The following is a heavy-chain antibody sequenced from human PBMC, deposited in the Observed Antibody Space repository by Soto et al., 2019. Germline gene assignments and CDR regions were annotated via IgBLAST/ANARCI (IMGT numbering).Heavy chain of an antibody. V-gene: IGHV4-34*01. CDR2: INYSRNT. D-gene: IGHD3-22*01. CDR1: GGPFSGFY. CDR3: ARGITMMDAPGKYYFDS. J-gene: IGHJ4*02. Sequence: SETLSLTCAVYGGPFSGFYWSWIRQPPGKGLEWIGEINYSRNTNENPSLKSRVTMSVDTSKNQFSLKLRSVTAADTALYYCARGITMMDAPGKYYFDSWGQGGLVTVSS.